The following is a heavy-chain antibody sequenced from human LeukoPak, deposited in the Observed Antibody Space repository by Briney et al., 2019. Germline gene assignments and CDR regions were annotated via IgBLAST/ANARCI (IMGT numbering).Heavy chain of an antibody. CDR1: GDSISGYY. D-gene: IGHD1-26*01. V-gene: IGHV4-4*07. CDR3: ARDRSASYRFDY. CDR2: IYTSGST. J-gene: IGHJ4*02. Sequence: SETLSLTCSGSGDSISGYYWSWIRQPAGKGLEWIGRIYTSGSTNYNPSLKSRVTMSVDTSKNQFSLNLTSATAADTAVYYCARDRSASYRFDYWGQGTLVTVSS.